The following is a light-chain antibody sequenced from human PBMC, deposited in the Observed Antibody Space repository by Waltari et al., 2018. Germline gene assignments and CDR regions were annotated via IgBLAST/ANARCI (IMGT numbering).Light chain of an antibody. CDR1: HSISNW. Sequence: DIQMTQSPSTLSASVGDRVTITCRASHSISNWLAWYQQKPGKAPKLLIYKASTLESGVPSRFSGSGSGTEFTLTISSLQPDEFATYYCQQYNSYSLLTFGGGTKVEIK. V-gene: IGKV1-5*03. CDR2: KAS. J-gene: IGKJ4*01. CDR3: QQYNSYSLLT.